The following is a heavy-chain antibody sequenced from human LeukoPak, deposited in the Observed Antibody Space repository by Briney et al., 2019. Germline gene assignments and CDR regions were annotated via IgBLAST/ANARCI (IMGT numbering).Heavy chain of an antibody. V-gene: IGHV4-34*01. J-gene: IGHJ6*02. Sequence: SETLSLTCTVSGGSISSYYWSWIRQPPGKGLEWIGEINHSGSTNYNPSLKSRVTISVDTSKNQFSLKLSSVTAADTAVYYCARDRRTMITFGGAIVPLDVWGQGTTVTVSS. CDR2: INHSGST. CDR1: GGSISSYY. D-gene: IGHD3-16*02. CDR3: ARDRRTMITFGGAIVPLDV.